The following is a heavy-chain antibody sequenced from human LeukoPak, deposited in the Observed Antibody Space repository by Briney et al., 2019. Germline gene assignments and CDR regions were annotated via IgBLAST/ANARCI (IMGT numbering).Heavy chain of an antibody. D-gene: IGHD3-22*01. J-gene: IGHJ4*02. CDR2: IYYSGST. CDR1: GGSISSYY. Sequence: SETLSLTCTVSGGSISSYYWSWIRQPPGKGLEWIGYIYYSGSTNYKPSFKSRATISVDTSKNQFSLKLSSVTAADTAVYYCARHSSSGYYSLHFDYWGQGTLVTVSS. CDR3: ARHSSSGYYSLHFDY. V-gene: IGHV4-59*08.